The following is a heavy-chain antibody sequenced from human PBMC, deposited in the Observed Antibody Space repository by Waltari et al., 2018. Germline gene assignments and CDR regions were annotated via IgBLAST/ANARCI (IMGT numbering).Heavy chain of an antibody. CDR3: AARSGGDHGIGAVDI. V-gene: IGHV4-38-2*01. CDR2: IYHSGST. Sequence: QVQLQESGPGLVKPSETLSLTCAVPGYSISSGYYWGWIRQPPGKGLEWIGSIYHSGSTYYNPSLKSRVTISVDTSKNQFSLKLSSVTAADTAVYYCAARSGGDHGIGAVDIWGQGTMVTVSS. J-gene: IGHJ3*02. CDR1: GYSISSGYY. D-gene: IGHD2-21*02.